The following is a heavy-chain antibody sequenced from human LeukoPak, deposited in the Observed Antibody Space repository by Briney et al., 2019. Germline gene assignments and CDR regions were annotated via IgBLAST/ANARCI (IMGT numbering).Heavy chain of an antibody. CDR3: ARGAGGGYGSNWFDP. V-gene: IGHV4-59*01. J-gene: IGHJ5*02. Sequence: PSETLSLTCTVSGGSINSYYWSWIRQPPGEGLEWIGYIYYSGSTNYNPSLKRRVTLSVDTSKNQFSLKLSSVTAADTAVYYCARGAGGGYGSNWFDPWGQGTLVTVSS. D-gene: IGHD2-2*03. CDR2: IYYSGST. CDR1: GGSINSYY.